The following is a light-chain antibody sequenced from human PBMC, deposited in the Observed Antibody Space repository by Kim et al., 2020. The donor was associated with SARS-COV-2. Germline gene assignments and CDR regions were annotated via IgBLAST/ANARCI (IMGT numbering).Light chain of an antibody. V-gene: IGKV3-20*01. CDR2: GGS. Sequence: PGESTPLSCSASQSMYSNFFAGYQQKPGQAPRRLIFGGSSRASAIPAGFSGSGAGTDFTLTINRREPEDFAVDFCQHHGTSPALTFGGGTKVDIK. CDR3: QHHGTSPALT. J-gene: IGKJ4*01. CDR1: QSMYSNF.